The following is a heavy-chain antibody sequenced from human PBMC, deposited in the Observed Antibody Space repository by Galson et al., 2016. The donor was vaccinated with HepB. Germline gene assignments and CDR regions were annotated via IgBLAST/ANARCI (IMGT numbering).Heavy chain of an antibody. J-gene: IGHJ3*01. CDR2: ISGYNGNT. V-gene: IGHV1-18*01. CDR1: GYTFTSYG. CDR3: ARGPPGAFDV. D-gene: IGHD3-10*01. Sequence: SVKVSCKASGYTFTSYGISWVRQAPGQGLEWMGWISGYNGNTKSDQNLQGRVTQKLQGRVTMTTDASTSTAYMELRSLRSDDTAVYYCARGPPGAFDVWGQGTMVTVSS.